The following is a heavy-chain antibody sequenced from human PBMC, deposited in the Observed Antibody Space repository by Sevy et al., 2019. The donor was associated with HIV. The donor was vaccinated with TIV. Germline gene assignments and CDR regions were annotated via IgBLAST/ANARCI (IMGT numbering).Heavy chain of an antibody. Sequence: ASVKVSCKASGGTFGNYAFNWVRLAPGQGLEWMGGIIPISGTANYANYAQKFGGRVTITADEFTSTAYMELNSLRSEDTAIYFCARQPDDGLPFDSWGQGTLVTVSS. V-gene: IGHV1-69*13. CDR2: IIPISGTANYA. CDR3: ARQPDDGLPFDS. J-gene: IGHJ4*02. CDR1: GGTFGNYA.